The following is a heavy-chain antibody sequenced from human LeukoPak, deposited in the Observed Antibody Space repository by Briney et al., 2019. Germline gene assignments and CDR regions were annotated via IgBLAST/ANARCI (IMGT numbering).Heavy chain of an antibody. CDR1: GYTFTSYD. V-gene: IGHV1-8*01. D-gene: IGHD2-15*01. J-gene: IGHJ6*02. CDR2: MNPNSGNT. Sequence: ASVKVSCKASGYTFTSYDINWVRQATGQGLEWMGWMNPNSGNTGYAQKFQGRVTMTRNTSISTAYMELSSLRSEDTAVYYYARAGYCSGGSCYSGDVCMDVWGQGTTVTVSS. CDR3: ARAGYCSGGSCYSGDVCMDV.